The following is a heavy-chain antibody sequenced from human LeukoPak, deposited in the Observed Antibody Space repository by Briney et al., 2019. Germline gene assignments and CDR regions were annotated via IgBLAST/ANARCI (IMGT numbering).Heavy chain of an antibody. Sequence: GGSLRLSCAASGFTVSSNYITWVRQAPGEGLEWVSVLYSNYVAQYADSVKGRFTISRDNSKNTVFLQMNNLGAGDSAVYYCARGDPIGLAHDYWSPFDIWGQGTVVTVSS. CDR3: ARGDPIGLAHDYWSPFDI. V-gene: IGHV3-53*01. CDR2: LYSNYVA. CDR1: GFTVSSNY. D-gene: IGHD3-3*01. J-gene: IGHJ3*02.